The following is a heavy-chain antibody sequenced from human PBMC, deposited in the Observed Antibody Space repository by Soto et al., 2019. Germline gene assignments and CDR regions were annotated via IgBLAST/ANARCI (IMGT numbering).Heavy chain of an antibody. D-gene: IGHD6-19*01. CDR1: GFSFSSYG. V-gene: IGHV3-33*01. CDR2: IWYDGSNK. Sequence: PAGSLTLSCAASGFSFSSYGMHWVRQAPGKGLEWVAVIWYDGSNKYYADSVKGRFTISRDNSKNTLYLQMNSLRAEDTAVYYCARAWGIAVAGIDVWGQGTTVTVSS. CDR3: ARAWGIAVAGIDV. J-gene: IGHJ6*02.